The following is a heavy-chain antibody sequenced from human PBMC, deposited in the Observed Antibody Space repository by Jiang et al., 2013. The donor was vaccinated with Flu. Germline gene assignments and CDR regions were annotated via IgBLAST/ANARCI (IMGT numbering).Heavy chain of an antibody. CDR3: ARGGDLSGSYSSDY. CDR1: GGNFITSA. Sequence: AEVKKPGASVKVSCRASGGNFITSAISWVRQAPGQGLEWMGRIIPILGIANYAQKFQGRVTITADKSTNTAYMELSSLRSEDTAVYYCARGGDLSGSYSSDYWGQGTLVTVSS. V-gene: IGHV1-69*04. CDR2: IIPILGIA. J-gene: IGHJ4*02. D-gene: IGHD1-26*01.